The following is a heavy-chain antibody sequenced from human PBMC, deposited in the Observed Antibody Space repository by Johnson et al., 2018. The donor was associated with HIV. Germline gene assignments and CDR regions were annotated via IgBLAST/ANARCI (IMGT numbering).Heavy chain of an antibody. Sequence: QVQLVESGGGVVQPGRSLRLSCAASGFTFSSYAMHWVRQAPGKGLEWVAVISYDGSNKYYADSVKGRFTISRDNSKNTLYLQMNSLRAEDTAVYYCVRRQYISTWQDAFDVWGQGTTVTVSS. V-gene: IGHV3-30-3*01. CDR1: GFTFSSYA. J-gene: IGHJ3*01. CDR2: ISYDGSNK. CDR3: VRRQYISTWQDAFDV. D-gene: IGHD6-13*01.